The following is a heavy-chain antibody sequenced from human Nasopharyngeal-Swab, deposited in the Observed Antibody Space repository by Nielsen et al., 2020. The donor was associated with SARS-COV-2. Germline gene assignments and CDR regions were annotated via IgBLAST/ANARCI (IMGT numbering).Heavy chain of an antibody. CDR2: IYTSEST. J-gene: IGHJ5*02. D-gene: IGHD3-22*01. V-gene: IGHV4-4*07. Sequence: SETLSLTCTVSGGSISSYYWSWIRQPAGKGLEWIGRIYTSESTNYNPSLKSRVTMSVDTSKNQFSLKLSSVTAADTAVYYCARVGSTYYYDSSGYGWFDPWGQGTLVTVSS. CDR1: GGSISSYY. CDR3: ARVGSTYYYDSSGYGWFDP.